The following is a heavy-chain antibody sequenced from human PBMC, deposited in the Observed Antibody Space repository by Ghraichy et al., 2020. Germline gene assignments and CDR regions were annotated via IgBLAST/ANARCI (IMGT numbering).Heavy chain of an antibody. D-gene: IGHD3-22*01. V-gene: IGHV4-59*01. J-gene: IGHJ5*02. CDR3: ARGGSSGSPYLDWFDP. CDR1: GASISSYF. Sequence: SETLSLTCTVSGASISSYFWSWIRQSPGKELEWIGSISYSGTTNYNPSLKTRVTISVDTSKNQFSLKLTSMTAADTAFYYCARGGSSGSPYLDWFDPWGQGPLVTVSS. CDR2: ISYSGTT.